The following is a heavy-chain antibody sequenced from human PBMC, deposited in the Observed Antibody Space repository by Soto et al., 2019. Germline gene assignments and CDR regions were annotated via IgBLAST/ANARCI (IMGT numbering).Heavy chain of an antibody. CDR1: VGSIRSYY. Sequence: SETLSLTCTVSVGSIRSYYLIWIRQPPGKGLEWIGYIYYSGSTYYNPSLKSRVTISVDTSKNQFSLKLSSVTAADTAVYYCARIIAAAGTRWFDPWGQGTLVTVSS. CDR2: IYYSGST. D-gene: IGHD6-13*01. J-gene: IGHJ5*02. V-gene: IGHV4-59*06. CDR3: ARIIAAAGTRWFDP.